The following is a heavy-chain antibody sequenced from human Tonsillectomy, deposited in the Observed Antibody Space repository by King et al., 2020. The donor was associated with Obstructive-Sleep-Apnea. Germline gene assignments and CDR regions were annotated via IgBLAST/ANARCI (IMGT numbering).Heavy chain of an antibody. J-gene: IGHJ4*02. V-gene: IGHV4-39*07. CDR1: GDSISSSNYY. Sequence: PLQESGPGLVKPSETLSLICNVSGDSISSSNYYWGWIRQSPGKGLEWIGSIFYRGTTYYNPSLKSRVTISVDTSKSQFSLNLSSVTAADTAVYYCVRVRSNWYYFDHWGQGTLVTVSS. D-gene: IGHD6-13*01. CDR3: VRVRSNWYYFDH. CDR2: IFYRGTT.